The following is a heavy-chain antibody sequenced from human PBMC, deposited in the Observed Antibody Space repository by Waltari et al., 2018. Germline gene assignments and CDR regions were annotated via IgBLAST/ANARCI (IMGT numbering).Heavy chain of an antibody. CDR2: IGSSGSHV. D-gene: IGHD2-21*02. J-gene: IGHJ3*02. CDR3: TKDRGGDFDI. CDR1: GFTFSIYS. V-gene: IGHV3-21*06. Sequence: QLVESGGGLVRPGGSLRLSCAASGFTFSIYSMNWVRQAPGGGLEVLSVIGSSGSHVYYADSVKGRFTISRDNANNSLFLQMNTLRAEDTAVYYCTKDRGGDFDIWGQGTMVTVSS.